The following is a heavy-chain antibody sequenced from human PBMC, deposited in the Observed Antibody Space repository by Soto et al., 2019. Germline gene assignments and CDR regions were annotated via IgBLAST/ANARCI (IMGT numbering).Heavy chain of an antibody. CDR1: GFTFSSYS. V-gene: IGHV3-23*01. D-gene: IGHD3-10*01. J-gene: IGHJ4*02. Sequence: WSLRLSCAASGFTFSSYSMSWVRQAPGKGLEWVSGFRTGGDDGTTYYADSVKGRFTISRDNSKNTLFLQMNSLRVEDTAIYYCAKKVNSGPGSQYFDYWGQGTLVTVSS. CDR3: AKKVNSGPGSQYFDY. CDR2: FRTGGDDGTT.